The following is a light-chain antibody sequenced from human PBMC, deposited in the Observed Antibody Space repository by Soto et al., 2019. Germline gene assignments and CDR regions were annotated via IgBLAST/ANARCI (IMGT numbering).Light chain of an antibody. J-gene: IGKJ2*01. CDR2: DAS. Sequence: EIVLTQSPATLSLSPGERATLSCRASQSVSSYLVWYQQKPGQAPRLLIYDASNRATGIPARFSGSGSGTEFTLTISSLEPEDFAVYYCQQRSNLPGTFGQGTMLEIK. CDR1: QSVSSY. CDR3: QQRSNLPGT. V-gene: IGKV3-11*01.